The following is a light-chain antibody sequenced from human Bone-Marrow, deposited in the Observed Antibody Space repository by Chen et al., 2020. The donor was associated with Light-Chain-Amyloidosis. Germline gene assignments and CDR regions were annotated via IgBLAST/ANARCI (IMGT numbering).Light chain of an antibody. V-gene: IGLV2-14*01. CDR2: EVT. J-gene: IGLJ1*01. CDR3: SSYTITNTLV. Sequence: QSALTQPASVSGSPGQSITISCTGTSSDVGGDNHVSWYQQHPDKAPTLMLYEVTSRPSWVPDRFSGSKSDNTASLTISGLQTEDEADYFCSSYTITNTLVFGSGTRVTVL. CDR1: SSDVGGDNH.